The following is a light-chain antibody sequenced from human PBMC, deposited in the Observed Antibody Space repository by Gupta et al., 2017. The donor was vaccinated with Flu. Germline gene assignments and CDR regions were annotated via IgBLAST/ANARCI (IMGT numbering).Light chain of an antibody. CDR1: KLGDKY. CDR2: QDG. Sequence: GQTASITCSGDKLGDKYVCWYQQTPGQSPVLRSYQDGKRPSGIPERFSGSKSANNATLKTTGPQAMDGAYDYWQAPDSGTSTFVFGSGPKV. V-gene: IGLV3-1*01. CDR3: QAPDSGTSTFV. J-gene: IGLJ1*01.